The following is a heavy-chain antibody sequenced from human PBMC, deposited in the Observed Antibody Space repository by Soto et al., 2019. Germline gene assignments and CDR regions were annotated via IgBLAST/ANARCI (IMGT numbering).Heavy chain of an antibody. J-gene: IGHJ2*01. Sequence: PGGSLRLSCAASGFTFSSYEMNWVRQAPGKELEAVSYISSSGSTIYAADAVKGLFTISRDNAKSSLFLQMNSLIAEDTAIYYCARGGYGHYVGYFDLWGRGTLVNVSS. CDR3: ARGGYGHYVGYFDL. CDR2: ISSSGSTI. CDR1: GFTFSSYE. V-gene: IGHV3-48*03. D-gene: IGHD4-17*01.